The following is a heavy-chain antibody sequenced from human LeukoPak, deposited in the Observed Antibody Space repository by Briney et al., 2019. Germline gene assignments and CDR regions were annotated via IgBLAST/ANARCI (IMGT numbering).Heavy chain of an antibody. CDR2: ISSSSSYI. Sequence: GGSLRLSCAASGFTFSSYSMNWVRQAPGKGLEWVSTISSSSSYIYYADSVKGRFTISRDNAKNSLYLQMNSLRAEDTAVYYCARAYYDSSGYSGWFDPWGQGTLVTVSS. CDR1: GFTFSSYS. CDR3: ARAYYDSSGYSGWFDP. V-gene: IGHV3-21*01. J-gene: IGHJ5*02. D-gene: IGHD3-22*01.